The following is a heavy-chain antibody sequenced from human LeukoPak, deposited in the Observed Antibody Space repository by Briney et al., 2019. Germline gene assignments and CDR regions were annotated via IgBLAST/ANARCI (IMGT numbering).Heavy chain of an antibody. J-gene: IGHJ4*02. V-gene: IGHV3-23*01. CDR2: SGSGYNT. D-gene: IGHD4-23*01. CDR1: GFTFSNYA. Sequence: GGSLRLSCAASGFTFSNYAMSWVRQAPGKGLEWVISGSGYNTYYADSVKGRFTISRDNSKNTLFLQMNSLRAEDTAVYYCAKDRSRKAKAVTHEFDYWGQGTLVTVSS. CDR3: AKDRSRKAKAVTHEFDY.